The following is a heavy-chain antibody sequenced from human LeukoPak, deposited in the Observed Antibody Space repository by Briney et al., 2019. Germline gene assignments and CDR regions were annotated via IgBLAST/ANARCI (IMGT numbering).Heavy chain of an antibody. CDR2: ISAYNDNT. V-gene: IGHV1-18*01. D-gene: IGHD2-2*02. J-gene: IGHJ5*02. CDR1: GYTFTSYG. CDR3: ARDTCSSTSCYTPWFDP. Sequence: ASVKVSCKASGYTFTSYGISWVRQAPGQGLEWMGWISAYNDNTNYAQKLQGRVTMTTDTSTSTAYMELRSLRSDDTAVYYCARDTCSSTSCYTPWFDPWGQGTLVTVSS.